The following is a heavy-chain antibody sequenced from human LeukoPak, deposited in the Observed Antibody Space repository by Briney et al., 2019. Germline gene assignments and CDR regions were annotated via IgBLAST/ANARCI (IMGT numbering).Heavy chain of an antibody. J-gene: IGHJ4*02. CDR3: ARGGHYGSGSYGGDY. Sequence: PGRSLRLSCAASGFTFDDYAMHWVRQAPGKGLEWVSGISWNSGSIGYADSVKGRFTISRDNAKNSLYLQMNSLRAEDTAVYYCARGGHYGSGSYGGDYWGQGTLVTVSS. CDR1: GFTFDDYA. CDR2: ISWNSGSI. V-gene: IGHV3-9*01. D-gene: IGHD3-10*01.